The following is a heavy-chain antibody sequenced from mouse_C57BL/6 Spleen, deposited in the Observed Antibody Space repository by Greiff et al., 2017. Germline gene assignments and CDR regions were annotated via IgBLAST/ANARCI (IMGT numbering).Heavy chain of an antibody. J-gene: IGHJ2*01. CDR3: ARDRVDYYGSSLDY. CDR1: GYAFSSSW. V-gene: IGHV1-82*01. D-gene: IGHD1-1*01. CDR2: IYPGDGDT. Sequence: QVQLQQSGPELVKPGASVKISCKASGYAFSSSWMNWVQQRPGKGLEWIGRIYPGDGDTNYHGKFKGKATLTADKSSSTAYMQLSRLTSEDSAVYFCARDRVDYYGSSLDYWGQGTTLTVSS.